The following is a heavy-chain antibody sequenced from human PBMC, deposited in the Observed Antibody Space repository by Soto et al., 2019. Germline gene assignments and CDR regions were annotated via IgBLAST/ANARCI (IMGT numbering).Heavy chain of an antibody. D-gene: IGHD2-15*01. J-gene: IGHJ4*02. CDR3: SVDGRVFPN. CDR1: GFAFNTYG. V-gene: IGHV3-48*02. CDR2: ISSSGSSI. Sequence: EVQLVESGGDLVLPGGSLKLSCAASGFAFNTYGMTWVRQAPGKGLEWISYISSSGSSIYYADSVKGRFTISRDNAKNSLYLQMNSRRDDDTAVYYCSVDGRVFPNWGQGTVVTVSS.